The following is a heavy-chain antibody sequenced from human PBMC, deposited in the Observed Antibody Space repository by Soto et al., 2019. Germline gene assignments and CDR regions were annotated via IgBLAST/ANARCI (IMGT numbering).Heavy chain of an antibody. CDR3: ARDNVIGYSSSWNNWFDP. CDR1: VDSISSYY. Sequence: PSETLSLTCTVSVDSISSYYWSWIRQPPGKGLEWIGYIYYSGSTNYNPSLKSRVTISVDTSKNQFSLKLSSVTAADTAVYYCARDNVIGYSSSWNNWFDPWGQGTLVTVSS. V-gene: IGHV4-59*01. D-gene: IGHD6-13*01. CDR2: IYYSGST. J-gene: IGHJ5*02.